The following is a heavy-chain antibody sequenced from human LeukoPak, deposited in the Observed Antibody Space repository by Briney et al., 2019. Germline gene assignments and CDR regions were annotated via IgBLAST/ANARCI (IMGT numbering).Heavy chain of an antibody. CDR2: IHYSGST. CDR3: GREDATMSIDY. CDR1: GGSISSGGYY. D-gene: IGHD5-18*01. V-gene: IGHV4-31*03. Sequence: SQTLSLTGSVSGGSISSGGYYWSWIRQHPGKALEWIGYIHYSGSTYYNPSLKSRITISVDTSKNQFSLKLSSVTAADTAVYYCGREDATMSIDYWGQGTLVTVSS. J-gene: IGHJ4*02.